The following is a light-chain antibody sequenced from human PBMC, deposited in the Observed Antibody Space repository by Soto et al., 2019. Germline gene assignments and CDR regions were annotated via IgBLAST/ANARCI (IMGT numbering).Light chain of an antibody. CDR2: ENN. CDR1: SSNIGNYL. CDR3: GTWDSGLSAVI. V-gene: IGLV1-51*02. Sequence: QSVLTQPPSVSAAPGQKVTISCSGSSSNIGNYLVSWYQQVPGTAPKLLIYENNKRPSGIPDRFSGSKSGTSATLGITGLRTGDEADYFCGTWDSGLSAVIFGGGTKLTGL. J-gene: IGLJ2*01.